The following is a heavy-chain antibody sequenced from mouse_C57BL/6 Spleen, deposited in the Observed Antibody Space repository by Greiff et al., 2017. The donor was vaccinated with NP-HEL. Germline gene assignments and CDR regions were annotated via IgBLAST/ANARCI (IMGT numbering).Heavy chain of an antibody. D-gene: IGHD1-1*02. J-gene: IGHJ4*01. CDR2: ISDGGSYT. CDR3: ARDGGGLYYYAMDY. Sequence: EVKLMESGGGLVKPGGSLKLSCAASGFTFSSYAMSWVRQTPEKRLEWVATISDGGSYTYYPDNVKGRFTISRDNAKNNLYLQMSHLKSEDTAMYYCARDGGGLYYYAMDYWGQGTSVTVSS. V-gene: IGHV5-4*01. CDR1: GFTFSSYA.